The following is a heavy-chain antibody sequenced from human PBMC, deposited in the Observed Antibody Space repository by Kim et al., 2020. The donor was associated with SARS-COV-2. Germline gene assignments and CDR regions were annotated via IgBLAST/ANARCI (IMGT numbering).Heavy chain of an antibody. CDR3: ARDVGTGRHDC. CDR2: INQDGTTR. CDR1: GFTFGNYW. D-gene: IGHD1-26*01. J-gene: IGHJ4*02. Sequence: GGSLRLSCVASGFTFGNYWMAWVRQAPGKGLEWLTNINQDGTTRNSVDSVKGRFTISRDNAKNSVYLQLNSLRAEDAAMYYCARDVGTGRHDCWGPGT. V-gene: IGHV3-7*01.